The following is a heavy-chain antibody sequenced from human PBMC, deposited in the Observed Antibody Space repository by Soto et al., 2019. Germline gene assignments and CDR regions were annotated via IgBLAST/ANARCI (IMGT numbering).Heavy chain of an antibody. CDR3: ARHPRDFSANYYYGMDV. V-gene: IGHV3-74*01. D-gene: IGHD3-10*01. CDR1: GFTFSSSW. Sequence: PGGSLRLSCAASGFTFSSSWMHWVRQAPGKGLVWVSRINSDESSTSYADSVKGRFTISRDNAKNTLYLQMNSLRAEDTAVYYCARHPRDFSANYYYGMDVWGQGITVTAP. J-gene: IGHJ6*02. CDR2: INSDESST.